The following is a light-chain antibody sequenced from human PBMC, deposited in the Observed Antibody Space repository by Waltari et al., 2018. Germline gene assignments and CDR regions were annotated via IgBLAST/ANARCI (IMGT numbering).Light chain of an antibody. V-gene: IGKV3-20*01. CDR1: QSVSRT. CDR2: AAS. J-gene: IGKJ1*01. Sequence: SCRASQSVSRTLAWYQQKPGQAPSLIIYAASTRATGIPDRFSGSGSGTDFSLTISRLEPEDFAVYYCQHYVRLPATFGQGTKVEIK. CDR3: QHYVRLPAT.